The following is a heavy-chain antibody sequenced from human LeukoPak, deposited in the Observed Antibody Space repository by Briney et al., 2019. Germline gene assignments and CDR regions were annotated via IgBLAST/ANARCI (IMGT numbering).Heavy chain of an antibody. D-gene: IGHD2-2*01. V-gene: IGHV4-61*02. CDR2: IYTSGST. CDR1: GDSSMTSGSYY. CDR3: ARGGIVVRADKSYNWFDP. Sequence: SETLSLTCTVSGDSSMTSGSYYWRWIRQPAGEGLEWIGRIYTSGSTNYNPSLKSRVTISVDTSKNQFSLKLSSVTAADTAVYYCARGGIVVRADKSYNWFDPWGQGTLVTVSS. J-gene: IGHJ5*02.